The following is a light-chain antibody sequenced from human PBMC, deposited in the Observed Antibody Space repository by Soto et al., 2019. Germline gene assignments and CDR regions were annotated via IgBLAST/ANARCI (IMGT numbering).Light chain of an antibody. J-gene: IGKJ4*01. Sequence: DIVMTQSPDSLAVSLGERATINCKSSQSLLYSSSNKNYLAWYQQKPGQSPKLLIYWASTRETGVPDRFSGSGSGTDFTLTISSRQAEDVAVYYCQQYYSAPLTFGGGTKVEIK. CDR3: QQYYSAPLT. CDR1: QSLLYSSSNKNY. CDR2: WAS. V-gene: IGKV4-1*01.